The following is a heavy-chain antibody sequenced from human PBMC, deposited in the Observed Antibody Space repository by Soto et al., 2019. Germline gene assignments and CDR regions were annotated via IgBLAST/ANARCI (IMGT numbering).Heavy chain of an antibody. D-gene: IGHD6-19*01. V-gene: IGHV1-69*08. CDR1: GGTFSSYT. CDR2: IIPILGIA. Sequence: QVQLVQSGAEVKKPGSSVKVSCKASGGTFSSYTISWVRQATGQGLEWMGRIIPILGIANYAQKFQGRVTITADKSTSTAYMELSSLRSEDTAVYYCARDSSSGWFVEDYWGQGTLVTVSS. CDR3: ARDSSSGWFVEDY. J-gene: IGHJ4*02.